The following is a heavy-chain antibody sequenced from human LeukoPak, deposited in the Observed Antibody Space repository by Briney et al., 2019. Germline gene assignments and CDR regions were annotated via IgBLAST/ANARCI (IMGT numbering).Heavy chain of an antibody. J-gene: IGHJ4*02. V-gene: IGHV5-51*01. CDR3: ARGGKLNYYDSSGYYYGSGEFDY. D-gene: IGHD3-22*01. CDR1: GYSFTSYW. Sequence: GESLKISCQGSGYSFTSYWIGWVRQMPGKGLEWMGIIYPGDSDSRYRPSFQGQVTISADKSISTAYLQWSSLKASDTAMYYCARGGKLNYYDSSGYYYGSGEFDYWGQGTLVTVSS. CDR2: IYPGDSDS.